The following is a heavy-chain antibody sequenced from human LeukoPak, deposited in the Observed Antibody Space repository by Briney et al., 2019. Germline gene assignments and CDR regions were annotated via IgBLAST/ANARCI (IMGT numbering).Heavy chain of an antibody. CDR2: INPYSGAT. V-gene: IGHV1-2*02. D-gene: IGHD3-10*01. Sequence: ASVRLSRKASGYTFTGYYIHWVRQAPGQGLEWMGWINPYSGATNYAPKFQGRVTMTRETSISRGYMELSRVRSDDTAVYYCARQSGAGTWFDPWGQITVVTV. CDR1: GYTFTGYY. J-gene: IGHJ5*02. CDR3: ARQSGAGTWFDP.